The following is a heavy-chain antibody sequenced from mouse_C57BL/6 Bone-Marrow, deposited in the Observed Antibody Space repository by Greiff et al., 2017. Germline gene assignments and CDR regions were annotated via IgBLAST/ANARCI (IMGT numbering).Heavy chain of an antibody. CDR1: GYTFTDYY. V-gene: IGHV1-26*01. CDR3: AREAGTFCAY. CDR2: INPNNGGT. J-gene: IGHJ3*01. D-gene: IGHD3-3*01. Sequence: EVQLQQSGPELVKPGASVKISCKASGYTFTDYYMNWVKQSHGKSLEWIGDINPNNGGTSYNQKFKGKATLTVDKSSSTAYMELRSLTSEDSAVYYCAREAGTFCAYWGQGALVTVSA.